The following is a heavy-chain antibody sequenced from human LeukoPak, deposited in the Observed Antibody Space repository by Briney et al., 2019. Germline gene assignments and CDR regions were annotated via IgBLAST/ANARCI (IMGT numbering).Heavy chain of an antibody. J-gene: IGHJ4*02. CDR2: MNPNSGNT. CDR1: GYTFTSYD. Sequence: ASVKVSCKASGYTFTSYDINWVRQATGQGLEWMGWMNPNSGNTGYAQKFQGRVTITRNTSISTAYMELSSLRSEDTAVYYCARGVRGGTIFGVVIGSPYYFDYWGQGTLVTVSS. D-gene: IGHD3-3*01. CDR3: ARGVRGGTIFGVVIGSPYYFDY. V-gene: IGHV1-8*03.